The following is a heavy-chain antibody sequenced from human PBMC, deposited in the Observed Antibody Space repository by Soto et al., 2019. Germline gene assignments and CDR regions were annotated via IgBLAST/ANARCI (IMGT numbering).Heavy chain of an antibody. CDR3: ARDGHLPLGY. V-gene: IGHV3-33*01. Sequence: QVQLVESGGGVVQPGRSLRLSCAASGFTFSSYGMHWVRQAPGKGLEWVAVIWYDGSNKYYADSVKGRFTISRDNPKNALYLQMNSLRAEDTAVYYCARDGHLPLGYWGQGTLVTVSS. D-gene: IGHD1-26*01. CDR1: GFTFSSYG. J-gene: IGHJ4*02. CDR2: IWYDGSNK.